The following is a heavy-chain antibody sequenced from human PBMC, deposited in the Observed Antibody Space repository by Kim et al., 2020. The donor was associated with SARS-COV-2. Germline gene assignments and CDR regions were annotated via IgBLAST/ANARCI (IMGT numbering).Heavy chain of an antibody. CDR1: GGSISSSSYY. D-gene: IGHD2-2*01. V-gene: IGHV4-39*01. CDR3: ATPSSLIGPDAFDI. Sequence: SETLSLTCTVSGGSISSSSYYWGWIRQPPGKGLEWIGSIYYSGSTYYNPSLKSRVTISVDTSKNQFSLKLSSVTAADTAVYYCATPSSLIGPDAFDIWGQGTMVTVSS. J-gene: IGHJ3*02. CDR2: IYYSGST.